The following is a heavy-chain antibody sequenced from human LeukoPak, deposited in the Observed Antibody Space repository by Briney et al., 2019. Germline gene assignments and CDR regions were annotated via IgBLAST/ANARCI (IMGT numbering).Heavy chain of an antibody. V-gene: IGHV3-30-3*01. CDR1: GFTFSSYA. J-gene: IGHJ4*02. CDR2: ISYDGSNK. D-gene: IGHD1-26*01. Sequence: GGSLRLSCAASGFTFSSYAMHWVRQAPGKGLEWVAVISYDGSNKYYADSVKGRFTISRDNSKNTLYLQMNSLKAEDTAVYYCARDRVGATDYFDYWGQGTLVTVSS. CDR3: ARDRVGATDYFDY.